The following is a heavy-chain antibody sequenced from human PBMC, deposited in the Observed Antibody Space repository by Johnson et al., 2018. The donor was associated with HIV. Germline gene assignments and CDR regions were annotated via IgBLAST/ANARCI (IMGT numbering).Heavy chain of an antibody. CDR3: ARLEELLRAFDI. V-gene: IGHV3-30*03. CDR2: ISYDGRNK. J-gene: IGHJ3*02. D-gene: IGHD1-26*01. CDR1: GFTFSSYG. Sequence: QVQLVESGGGLVQPGRSLRLSCAASGFTFSSYGMHWVRQAPGKGLEWVAVISYDGRNKYYADSVKGRFTISRDNSKNTLYLQMNSLRAEDTAVYYCARLEELLRAFDIWGQGTMVTVSS.